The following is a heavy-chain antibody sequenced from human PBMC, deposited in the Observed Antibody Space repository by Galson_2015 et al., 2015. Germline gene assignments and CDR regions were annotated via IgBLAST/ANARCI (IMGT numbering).Heavy chain of an antibody. CDR3: ARACLPCSGDSCYSIHRGFDY. V-gene: IGHV3-23*01. Sequence: SLRLSCAAAGFTFSNYAMNWVRQAPGKGLEWVSGMSGSGTTTYYANSVKGQFTISRDNSKNTLYLHMNSLRAEDTALYYCARACLPCSGDSCYSIHRGFDYWGQGTLVTVSS. J-gene: IGHJ4*02. D-gene: IGHD2-15*01. CDR1: GFTFSNYA. CDR2: MSGSGTTT.